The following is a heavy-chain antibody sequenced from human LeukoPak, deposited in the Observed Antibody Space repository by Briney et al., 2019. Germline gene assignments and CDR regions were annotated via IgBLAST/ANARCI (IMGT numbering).Heavy chain of an antibody. Sequence: PGRSLRLSCAASGFTFSSYAMHWVRQAPGKGLEWVAVISYDGSNKYYADSVKGRFTISRDNAKNSLYLQMNSLRAEDTALYYCAKARPDYYDSSGYGDAFDIWGQGTMVTVSS. CDR1: GFTFSSYA. V-gene: IGHV3-30-3*01. CDR3: AKARPDYYDSSGYGDAFDI. D-gene: IGHD3-22*01. J-gene: IGHJ3*02. CDR2: ISYDGSNK.